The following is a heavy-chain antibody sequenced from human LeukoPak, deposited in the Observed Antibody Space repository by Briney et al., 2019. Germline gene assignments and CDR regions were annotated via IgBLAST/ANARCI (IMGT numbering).Heavy chain of an antibody. Sequence: SVKVSCKASGGTFSSYAISWVRQAPGQGLEWMGGIIPIFGTANYAQKFQGRVTITADESASTAYMELSSLRSEDTAVYYCASALVGYNPRDYYFYMDVWGKGTTVTVSS. CDR2: IIPIFGTA. V-gene: IGHV1-69*01. CDR3: ASALVGYNPRDYYFYMDV. CDR1: GGTFSSYA. D-gene: IGHD5-24*01. J-gene: IGHJ6*03.